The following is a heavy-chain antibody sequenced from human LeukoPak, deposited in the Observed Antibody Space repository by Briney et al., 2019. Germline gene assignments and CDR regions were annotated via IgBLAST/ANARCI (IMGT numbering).Heavy chain of an antibody. V-gene: IGHV3-7*03. J-gene: IGHJ5*01. Sequence: GGSLRLSCVASEFIFSDYWMSWVRQAPGKGLEWVANIKQGGGEEKYVGSVKGRFAISRDDAKSTLYLQMDSLSGDDTAVYYCARDNGGWFDSWGRGTLVTVSS. CDR1: EFIFSDYW. D-gene: IGHD3-10*01. CDR2: IKQGGGEE. CDR3: ARDNGGWFDS.